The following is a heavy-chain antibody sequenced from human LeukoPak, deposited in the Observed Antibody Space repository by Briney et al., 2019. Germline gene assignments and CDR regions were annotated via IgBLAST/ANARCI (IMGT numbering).Heavy chain of an antibody. J-gene: IGHJ4*02. D-gene: IGHD3-10*01. V-gene: IGHV1-2*02. Sequence: ASVKVSFKASGYTFTGYYMHWVRQAPGQGLEWMGWINPNSGGTNYAQKFQGRVTMTRGTSISTAYMELSRLRSDDTAVYYCASFSGSGSYSDYWGRGTLVTVSS. CDR1: GYTFTGYY. CDR2: INPNSGGT. CDR3: ASFSGSGSYSDY.